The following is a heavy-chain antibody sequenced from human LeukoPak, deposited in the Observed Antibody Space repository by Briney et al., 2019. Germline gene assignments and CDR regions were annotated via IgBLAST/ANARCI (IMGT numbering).Heavy chain of an antibody. D-gene: IGHD6-13*01. V-gene: IGHV3-33*01. CDR2: IWYDGSNK. J-gene: IGHJ4*02. CDR3: SRESAGVIDY. Sequence: GGSLRLSCAASGFTFSSYGMHWVRQAPGKGLEWVAVIWYDGSNKYYADSVKGRFTISRDNSKNTLYLQMNSLRAEDTALYYCSRESAGVIDYWGQGTLVTVSS. CDR1: GFTFSSYG.